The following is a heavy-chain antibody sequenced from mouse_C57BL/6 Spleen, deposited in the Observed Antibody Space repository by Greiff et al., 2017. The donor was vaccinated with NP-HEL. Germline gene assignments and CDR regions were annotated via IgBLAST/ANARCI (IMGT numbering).Heavy chain of an antibody. V-gene: IGHV1-80*01. CDR1: GYAFSSYW. Sequence: QVQLQQSGAELVKPGASVKISCKASGYAFSSYWMNWVKQRPGKGLEWIGQIYPGDGDTNYNGKFKGKATLTADKSSSTAYMQLSSLTSEDSAVYFCARSPLYSAWFAYWGQGTLVTVSA. D-gene: IGHD2-12*01. CDR3: ARSPLYSAWFAY. J-gene: IGHJ3*01. CDR2: IYPGDGDT.